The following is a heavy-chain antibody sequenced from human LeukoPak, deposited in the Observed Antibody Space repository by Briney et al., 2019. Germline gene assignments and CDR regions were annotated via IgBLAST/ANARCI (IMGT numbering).Heavy chain of an antibody. J-gene: IGHJ4*02. CDR1: GFTFSTHG. Sequence: PGGSLRLSCAASGFTFSTHGMHWVRQAPGKGLEWVAVIWYDGSTKYYADPVKGRFTISRDNSKNTLYLQMNSLSAEDAAVYYCARDSSGPLYWGQGTLVTVSS. D-gene: IGHD6-19*01. V-gene: IGHV3-33*01. CDR2: IWYDGSTK. CDR3: ARDSSGPLY.